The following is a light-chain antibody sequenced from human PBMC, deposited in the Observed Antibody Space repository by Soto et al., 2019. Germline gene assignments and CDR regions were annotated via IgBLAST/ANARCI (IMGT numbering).Light chain of an antibody. J-gene: IGKJ5*01. V-gene: IGKV1-5*03. Sequence: RITITCRASQRISSGLAWYPQQRGKAPKLLIYKASSLERGVPSRFSASGCGTEFPVNIGSLQPDDFATYSRQQYTIYLNTSGQGTRLDNK. CDR1: QRISSG. CDR3: QQYTIYLNT. CDR2: KAS.